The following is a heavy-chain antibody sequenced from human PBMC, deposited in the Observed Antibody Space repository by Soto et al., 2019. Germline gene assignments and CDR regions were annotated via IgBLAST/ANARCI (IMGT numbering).Heavy chain of an antibody. Sequence: GGSLRLSCAASGFTFSDYYMSWIRQAPGKGLEWVSYISSSGSTIYYADSVKGRFTISRDNAKNSLYLQMNSLRAEDTAVYYCARENYYGSGSYHGFGYMDVWGKGTTVTVSS. CDR2: ISSSGSTI. D-gene: IGHD3-10*01. V-gene: IGHV3-11*01. CDR3: ARENYYGSGSYHGFGYMDV. CDR1: GFTFSDYY. J-gene: IGHJ6*03.